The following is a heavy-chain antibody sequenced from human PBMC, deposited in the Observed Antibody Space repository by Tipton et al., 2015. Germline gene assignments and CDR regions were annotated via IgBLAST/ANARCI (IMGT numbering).Heavy chain of an antibody. CDR1: GGSISSSSYY. J-gene: IGHJ4*02. Sequence: GLVKPSETLSLTCTVSGGSISSSSYYWGWIRQPPGKGLEWIGSIYYSGSTYYNPSLKSRVIISLDTSKDQLSLKLSSVTAADTAVYYCASNYSPYNFDYWGQGILVTVSS. CDR2: IYYSGST. D-gene: IGHD4-11*01. V-gene: IGHV4-39*01. CDR3: ASNYSPYNFDY.